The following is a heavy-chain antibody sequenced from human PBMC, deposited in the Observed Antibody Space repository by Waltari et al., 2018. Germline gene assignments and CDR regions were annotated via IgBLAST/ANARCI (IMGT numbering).Heavy chain of an antibody. J-gene: IGHJ1*01. CDR3: ARGEYSGSGWFAEYFQH. D-gene: IGHD6-19*01. Sequence: QVQLVQSGAEVKKPGASVKVSCKASGYTFTGYYMHWVRQAPGQGLEWMGRINPNSGGTNYAQKFQGRVTMTRDTSISTAYMELSRLRSDDTAVYYCARGEYSGSGWFAEYFQHWGQGTLVTVSS. CDR2: INPNSGGT. CDR1: GYTFTGYY. V-gene: IGHV1-2*06.